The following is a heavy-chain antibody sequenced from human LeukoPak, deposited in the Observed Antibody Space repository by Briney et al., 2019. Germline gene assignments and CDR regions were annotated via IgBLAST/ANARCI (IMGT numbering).Heavy chain of an antibody. J-gene: IGHJ4*02. CDR1: GFPFKGYR. CDR2: IKPDGSET. D-gene: IGHD3-10*01. CDR3: ARDGGELWPLDE. Sequence: HSGGSLRLSCVASGFPFKGYRMTWVRQSPGKGLDWVANIKPDGSETNYLDSVKGRLTISRDNARDLLFLEMNNLRVDDTAVYYCARDGGELWPLDEWGQGILVTVSS. V-gene: IGHV3-7*01.